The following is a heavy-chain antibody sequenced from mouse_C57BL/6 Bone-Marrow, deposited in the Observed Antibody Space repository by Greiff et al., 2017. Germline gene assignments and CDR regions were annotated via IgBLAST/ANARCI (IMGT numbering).Heavy chain of an antibody. V-gene: IGHV1-55*01. D-gene: IGHD4-1*01. CDR3: ARGGLPNGDWGYFDY. CDR2: IYPGSGST. J-gene: IGHJ2*01. Sequence: VQLQQPGAELVKPGASVTLSCKASGYSFTRYWIPRVKQRPGQGLEWIGDIYPGSGSTNYHEQFQSKATLTVDTSSSTAYMQLSSLTSEDSTVYYCARGGLPNGDWGYFDYWGQGTTLTVSS. CDR1: GYSFTRYW.